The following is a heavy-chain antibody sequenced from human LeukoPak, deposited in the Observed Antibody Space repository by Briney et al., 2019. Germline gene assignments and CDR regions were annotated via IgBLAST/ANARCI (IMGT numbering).Heavy chain of an antibody. J-gene: IGHJ2*01. CDR2: IYSSGST. CDR3: ARVYYSNSYDYWYFDL. Sequence: SETLSLTCTVSGASISGSGYYWGWIRQPPGKGLEWIGSIYSSGSTYYNASLQSRVTISVDTSKNQFSLKLTSVTAADTAVYYCARVYYSNSYDYWYFDLWGRGTLVTVSS. V-gene: IGHV4-39*07. CDR1: GASISGSGYY. D-gene: IGHD6-13*01.